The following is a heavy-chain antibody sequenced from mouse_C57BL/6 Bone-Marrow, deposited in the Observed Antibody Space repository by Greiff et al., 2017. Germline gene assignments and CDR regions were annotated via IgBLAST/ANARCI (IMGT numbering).Heavy chain of an antibody. Sequence: VQLQQPGAELVKPGASVKLSCKASGYTFTSYWMQWVKQRPGQCLAWIGEIDPSASYTNYNQKFKCKATLTVAPSTRTAYMQLSILTSEDSAVYYCARGDSSGSTFAYWGQGTLVTVSA. CDR2: IDPSASYT. CDR3: ARGDSSGSTFAY. D-gene: IGHD3-2*02. V-gene: IGHV1-50*01. CDR1: GYTFTSYW. J-gene: IGHJ3*01.